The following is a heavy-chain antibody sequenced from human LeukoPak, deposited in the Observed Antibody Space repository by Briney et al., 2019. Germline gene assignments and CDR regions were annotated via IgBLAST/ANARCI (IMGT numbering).Heavy chain of an antibody. CDR1: GYTFTSYD. V-gene: IGHV1-8*01. CDR3: ARQCGSLCPFDY. Sequence: ASVKVSCKASGYTFTSYDFNWVRQAPGQGPEWIGWMNPNSGTTGYAQKFQGRVTMTRDTSISTAYMELRSLRSDDTAVYYCARQCGSLCPFDYWGQGTLVTVSS. D-gene: IGHD1-26*01. J-gene: IGHJ4*02. CDR2: MNPNSGTT.